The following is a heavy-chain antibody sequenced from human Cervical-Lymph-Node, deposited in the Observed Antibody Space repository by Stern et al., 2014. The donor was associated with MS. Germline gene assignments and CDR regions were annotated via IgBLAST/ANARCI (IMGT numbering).Heavy chain of an antibody. Sequence: VQLVVSGGGLVKPGGSLILSCATSGFSFSNYNMHWVRPAPGKGLESVSSISSSAIYIDFADSVKGRFTVSRDNAKNSLYLQMNNLRAEDTGVYYCARDLLDFYYYISDRGHWGQGTLVTVSA. V-gene: IGHV3-21*01. D-gene: IGHD3-22*01. CDR2: ISSSAIYI. CDR3: ARDLLDFYYYISDRGH. CDR1: GFSFSNYN. J-gene: IGHJ4*02.